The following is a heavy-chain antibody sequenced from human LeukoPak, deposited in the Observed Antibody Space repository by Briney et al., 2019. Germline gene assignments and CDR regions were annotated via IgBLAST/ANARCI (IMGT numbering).Heavy chain of an antibody. D-gene: IGHD5-18*01. CDR3: ARGSGYSYGLFS. J-gene: IGHJ5*02. CDR2: ISSSSSYI. CDR1: GFTFTSYS. V-gene: IGHV3-21*01. Sequence: GGSLRLSCAASGFTFTSYSMNWVRQAPGKGLEWVSSISSSSSYIYYADSVKGRFTISRDNAKNSLYLQMNSLRAEDTAVYYCARGSGYSYGLFSWGQGTLVTVSS.